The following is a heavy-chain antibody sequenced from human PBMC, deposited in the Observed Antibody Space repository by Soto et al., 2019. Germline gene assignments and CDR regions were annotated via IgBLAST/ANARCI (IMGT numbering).Heavy chain of an antibody. CDR1: GFTFDDYA. D-gene: IGHD3-10*01. Sequence: EVQLVESGGGLVQPGRSLRLSCAASGFTFDDYAMHWVRQAPGKGLEWVSGISWNSGSIGYADSVKGRFTISRDNAKNSLYLQMNSLRAEDTALYYCAKEITMVRGARRRAFDIWGQGTMVTVSS. V-gene: IGHV3-9*01. J-gene: IGHJ3*02. CDR2: ISWNSGSI. CDR3: AKEITMVRGARRRAFDI.